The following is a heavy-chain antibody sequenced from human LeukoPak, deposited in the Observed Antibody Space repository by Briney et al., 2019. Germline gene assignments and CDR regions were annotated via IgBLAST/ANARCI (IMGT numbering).Heavy chain of an antibody. J-gene: IGHJ4*02. Sequence: GGSLRLSCAASGFTFSSYEMNWVRQAPGKGLEWVSYISSSGSTIYYADSVKGRFTISRDNPKNSLYLQMNSLRAEDTAVYHCARGPYGDYGQGFDYGGQGPLVTVST. D-gene: IGHD4-17*01. CDR3: ARGPYGDYGQGFDY. V-gene: IGHV3-48*03. CDR1: GFTFSSYE. CDR2: ISSSGSTI.